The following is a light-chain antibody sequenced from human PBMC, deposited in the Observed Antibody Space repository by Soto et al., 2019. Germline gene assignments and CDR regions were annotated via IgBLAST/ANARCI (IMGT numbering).Light chain of an antibody. Sequence: ETVRTQSPGTLSVSLGERATLSCRASQSVSIHLAWYKQKPGQAPRLRIYDTSTRATGIPARFSVSGSWTDFSLTISRLEPEDLEVYYCQQYGSSPITFGQGTRLEIK. CDR1: QSVSIH. CDR3: QQYGSSPIT. CDR2: DTS. V-gene: IGKV3-20*01. J-gene: IGKJ5*01.